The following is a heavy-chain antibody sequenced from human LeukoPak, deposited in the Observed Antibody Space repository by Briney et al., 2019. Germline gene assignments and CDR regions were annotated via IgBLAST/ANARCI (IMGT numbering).Heavy chain of an antibody. V-gene: IGHV3-30-3*01. CDR3: ARDSGIAAAGSFRGEFDY. D-gene: IGHD6-13*01. CDR1: GFTFSSYA. J-gene: IGHJ4*02. CDR2: ISYDGSNK. Sequence: PGRSLRLSCAASGFTFSSYAMHWVRQAPGKGLEWVAVISYDGSNKYYADSVKGRFTISRDNSKNTLYLQMNSLRAEDTAVYYCARDSGIAAAGSFRGEFDYWGQGTLVTVSS.